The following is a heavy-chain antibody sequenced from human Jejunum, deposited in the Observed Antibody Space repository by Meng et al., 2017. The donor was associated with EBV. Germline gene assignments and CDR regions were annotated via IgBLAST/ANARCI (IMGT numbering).Heavy chain of an antibody. CDR1: GGSISSSIYC. CDR2: ICFSDYT. D-gene: IGHD4-17*01. CDR3: AMGPDYAKSGY. V-gene: IGHV4-39*01. Sequence: QLQLQESGPGLVKPSETLSLTCPVSGGSISSSIYCWGWIRQPPGKGLEWIGSICFSDYTYHNPSLKSRVTISADTSKNQFSLSLTSVTAADTAVYYCAMGPDYAKSGYWGQGTLVTVSS. J-gene: IGHJ4*02.